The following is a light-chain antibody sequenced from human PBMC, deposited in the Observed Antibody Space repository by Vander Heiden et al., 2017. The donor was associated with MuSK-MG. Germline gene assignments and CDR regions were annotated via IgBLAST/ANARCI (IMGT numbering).Light chain of an antibody. CDR1: SSDVGGYNY. J-gene: IGLJ1*01. CDR2: DVS. Sequence: GSPGQSVTISCTGTSSDVGGYNYVSWYQQHPGKAPKLMIYDVSKRPSGVPDRFSGSKSGNTASLTISGLQAEDEADYYCCSYAGSYTYVFGTGTKVTVL. CDR3: CSYAGSYTYV. V-gene: IGLV2-11*01.